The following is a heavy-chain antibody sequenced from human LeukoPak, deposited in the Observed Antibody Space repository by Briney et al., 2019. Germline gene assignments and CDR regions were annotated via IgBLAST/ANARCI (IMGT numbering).Heavy chain of an antibody. V-gene: IGHV3-23*01. D-gene: IGHD2-8*01. CDR2: ISGGGGST. CDR3: AKVWAVSCLFDH. J-gene: IGHJ4*02. CDR1: GFTFSSYA. Sequence: GGSLRLSCAASGFTFSSYAMSWVRQAPGKGLEWVSAISGGGGSTYYADSVKGRFTISRDNSKNTLYLQMNSLRAEDTAVYYCAKVWAVSCLFDHWGQGTLVTVSS.